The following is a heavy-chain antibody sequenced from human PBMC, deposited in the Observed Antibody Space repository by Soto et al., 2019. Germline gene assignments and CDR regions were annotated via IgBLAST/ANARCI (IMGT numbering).Heavy chain of an antibody. D-gene: IGHD6-19*01. CDR2: ISFDGTSK. CDR1: GFTFSDYV. J-gene: IGHJ4*02. V-gene: IGHV3-30*18. CDR3: AKRGPTSSSGWFSIDY. Sequence: GGSLRLSCAASGFTFSDYVMHWVRQSPGKGLEWVAVISFDGTSKYYADSVKGRFTISRDSSKNTLFLQMNSLRIEDTAVYYCAKRGPTSSSGWFSIDYWGQGVLVTVSS.